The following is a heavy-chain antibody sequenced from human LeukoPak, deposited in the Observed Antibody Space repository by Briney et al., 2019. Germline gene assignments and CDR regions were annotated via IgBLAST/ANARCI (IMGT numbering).Heavy chain of an antibody. D-gene: IGHD6-6*01. CDR2: INHTGST. Sequence: PSETLSLTCAVYGGSFSGYYWSWIRQPPGRGLEWIGEINHTGSTNYNPSLKSRVIISVDTYKNQLSLKLSSVTAADTAVYYCARRDLRSSSPPTLYYFDYWGQGALVTVSS. V-gene: IGHV4-34*01. CDR1: GGSFSGYY. CDR3: ARRDLRSSSPPTLYYFDY. J-gene: IGHJ4*02.